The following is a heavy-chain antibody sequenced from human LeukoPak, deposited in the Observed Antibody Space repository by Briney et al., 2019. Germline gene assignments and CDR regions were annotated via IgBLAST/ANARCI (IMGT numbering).Heavy chain of an antibody. CDR3: ASEDRYCSGGSCYY. CDR1: GGSISSYY. Sequence: KPSETLSLTCTVSGGSISSYYWSWIRQPPGKGLEWIGYIYYSGSTNYNPSLKSRVTISVDTSKNQFSLKLSSVTAADTAVYYCASEDRYCSGGSCYYWGQGTLVTVSS. J-gene: IGHJ4*02. D-gene: IGHD2-15*01. V-gene: IGHV4-59*01. CDR2: IYYSGST.